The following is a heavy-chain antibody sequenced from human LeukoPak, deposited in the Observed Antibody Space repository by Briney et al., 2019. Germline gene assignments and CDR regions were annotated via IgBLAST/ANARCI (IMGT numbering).Heavy chain of an antibody. CDR3: ANNFDY. J-gene: IGHJ4*02. Sequence: GGSLRLSCAASGFTFSSYGMHWVRQAPAKGLEWVAVIWHDGSHKYYVDSVKGRFTISRDNSKNTLYLQMNSLRAEDTAVYYCANNFDYWGQGTLVTVSS. CDR2: IWHDGSHK. CDR1: GFTFSSYG. V-gene: IGHV3-33*06.